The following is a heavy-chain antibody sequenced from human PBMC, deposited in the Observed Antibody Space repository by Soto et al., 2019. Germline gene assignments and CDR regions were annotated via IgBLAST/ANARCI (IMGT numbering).Heavy chain of an antibody. CDR1: EHTSTIYY. CDR3: ATRDYDILTGYLHI. Sequence: QAHLVQSGAEVRKPGASVKVSCQALEHTSTIYYIHWVRQARGQGLDWMGWINADSADTTYAEDFRGRVTFTRDTSTSTFHMDLSRLRLDDTAMYFCATRDYDILTGYLHIWGQGTLITVSS. CDR2: INADSADT. D-gene: IGHD3-9*01. J-gene: IGHJ1*01. V-gene: IGHV1-2*02.